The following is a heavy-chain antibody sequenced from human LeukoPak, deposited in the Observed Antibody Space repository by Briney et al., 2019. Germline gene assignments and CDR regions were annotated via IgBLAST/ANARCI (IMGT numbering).Heavy chain of an antibody. V-gene: IGHV3-7*05. CDR3: ARDTNYYGSGSYFS. D-gene: IGHD3-10*01. CDR1: GFTFSSYW. CDR2: IKQDESAK. J-gene: IGHJ4*02. Sequence: PGGSLRLSCAASGFTFSSYWMSWVRQAPGKGLEWVASIKQDESAKYYVDSVKGRFTISSDNAKNSPYLQMNSLRAEDTAVYYCARDTNYYGSGSYFSWGQGTLVTVSS.